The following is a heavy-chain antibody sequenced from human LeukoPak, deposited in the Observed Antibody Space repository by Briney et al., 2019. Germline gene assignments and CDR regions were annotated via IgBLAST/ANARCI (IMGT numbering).Heavy chain of an antibody. Sequence: PGGSLRLSCAASGFTFSDYYISWIRQAPGKGLEWVSYISSSGSTLYYADSVKGRITISRDNAKNSLYLQMNSLRAEDTAVYYCARRRYNWNAIDYWGQGTLVTVSS. CDR1: GFTFSDYY. CDR3: ARRRYNWNAIDY. J-gene: IGHJ4*02. D-gene: IGHD1-20*01. CDR2: ISSSGSTL. V-gene: IGHV3-11*01.